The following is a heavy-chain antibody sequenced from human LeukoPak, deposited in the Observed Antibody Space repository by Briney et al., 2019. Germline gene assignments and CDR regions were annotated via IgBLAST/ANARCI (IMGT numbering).Heavy chain of an antibody. V-gene: IGHV1-18*01. CDR1: GYTFNSYG. D-gene: IGHD5-18*01. J-gene: IGHJ3*02. Sequence: ASVKVSCRAYGYTFNSYGISWVRQAPGQGLEWMGWISAYNGHTNYAQKLQGRVIMTIDTSTSTVYMELSSLRSEDTAVYYCARVDTAMGRGAFDIWGQGTMVTVSS. CDR2: ISAYNGHT. CDR3: ARVDTAMGRGAFDI.